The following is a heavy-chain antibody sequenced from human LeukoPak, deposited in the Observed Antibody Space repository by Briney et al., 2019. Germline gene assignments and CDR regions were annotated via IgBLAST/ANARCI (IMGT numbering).Heavy chain of an antibody. D-gene: IGHD2-2*01. CDR2: IYNGGST. CDR3: AVVPAAHYFDS. V-gene: IGHV3-66*01. J-gene: IGHJ4*01. CDR1: GSTVSSTY. Sequence: GGSLRLSCAASGSTVSSTYMAWVRQAPGRGLEWVSIIYNGGSTYYADSVKGRFSISRDSSKNTLFLQMNSLRAEDTAIYYCAVVPAAHYFDSWGHGTLVTVSS.